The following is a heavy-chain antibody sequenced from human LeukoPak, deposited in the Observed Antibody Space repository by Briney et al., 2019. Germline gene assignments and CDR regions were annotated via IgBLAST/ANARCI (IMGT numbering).Heavy chain of an antibody. Sequence: SETLSLTCIISGGSISSYYWSWIRQPPGKGLEWIGDIYYSGSTNYNPSLKSRVTISLGTSKNQFSLKLTSVTAGDTAVYYCARRRTTGLAGYMDVWGLGTTVPVSS. CDR3: ARRRTTGLAGYMDV. CDR1: GGSISSYY. CDR2: IYYSGST. J-gene: IGHJ6*03. D-gene: IGHD2-2*01. V-gene: IGHV4-59*08.